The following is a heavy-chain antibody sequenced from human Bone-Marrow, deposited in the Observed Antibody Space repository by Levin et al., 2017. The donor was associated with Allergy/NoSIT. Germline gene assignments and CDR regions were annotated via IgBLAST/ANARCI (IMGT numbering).Heavy chain of an antibody. Sequence: ASETLSLTCAVSGDSISSTTYHWAWIRQPPGKGLECIGHISYTGKTYYKPSLQSRVAISADTSQNQFSLRLSSVTAADTAVYYCARFGREAPGSLYFGLDVWGQGTTVTVSS. CDR2: ISYTGKT. V-gene: IGHV4-39*01. CDR3: ARFGREAPGSLYFGLDV. D-gene: IGHD3-10*01. CDR1: GDSISSTTYH. J-gene: IGHJ6*02.